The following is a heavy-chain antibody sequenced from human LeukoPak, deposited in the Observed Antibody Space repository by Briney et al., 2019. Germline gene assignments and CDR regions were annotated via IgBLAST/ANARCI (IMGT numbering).Heavy chain of an antibody. CDR3: ARHTLIRWSRDDAFDI. V-gene: IGHV4-59*08. J-gene: IGHJ3*02. D-gene: IGHD4-23*01. CDR1: GGSISSYY. Sequence: SETLSLTCTVSGGSISSYYWSWVRQPPGKGLEWIGYIYYSGNTNYNPSLESRITISVDTSKNQFSLKLSSVTAADTAVYYCARHTLIRWSRDDAFDIWGQGTMVTVSS. CDR2: IYYSGNT.